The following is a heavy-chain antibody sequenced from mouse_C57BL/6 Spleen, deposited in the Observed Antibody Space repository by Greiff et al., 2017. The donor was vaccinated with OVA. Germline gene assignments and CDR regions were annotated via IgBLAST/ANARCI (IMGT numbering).Heavy chain of an antibody. V-gene: IGHV5-4*03. J-gene: IGHJ2*01. CDR1: GFTFSSYA. Sequence: EVKVVESGGGLVKPGGSLKLSCAASGFTFSSYAMSWVRQTPEKRLEWVATISDGGSYTYYPDNVKGRFTISRDNAKNNLYLQMGHLKSEDTAMYYCAGGGGYYVGYFDYWGQGTTLTVSS. CDR2: ISDGGSYT. D-gene: IGHD2-3*01. CDR3: AGGGGYYVGYFDY.